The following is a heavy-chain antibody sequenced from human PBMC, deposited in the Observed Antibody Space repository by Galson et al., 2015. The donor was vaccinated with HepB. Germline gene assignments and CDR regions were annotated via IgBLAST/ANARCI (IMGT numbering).Heavy chain of an antibody. D-gene: IGHD2-2*02. CDR2: IYSSGKT. Sequence: TLSLTCTVSGGSISSKSHYWSWIRQPAGKGLEWIGRIYSSGKTGYNPSLQSRVTMSVDTSTNQFYLKVTAVTAADTAVYYCARGAGFCSSTSCYTEAFDIWGQGTKLTVSS. J-gene: IGHJ3*02. CDR3: ARGAGFCSSTSCYTEAFDI. CDR1: GGSISSKSHY. V-gene: IGHV4-61*02.